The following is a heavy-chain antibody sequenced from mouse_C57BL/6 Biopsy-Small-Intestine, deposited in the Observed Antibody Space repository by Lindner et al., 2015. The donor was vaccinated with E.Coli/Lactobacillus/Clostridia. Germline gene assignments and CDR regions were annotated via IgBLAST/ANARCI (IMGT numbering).Heavy chain of an antibody. V-gene: IGHV1-4*01. J-gene: IGHJ3*01. CDR2: ISARNGNT. D-gene: IGHD1-1*01. Sequence: SVKVSCKASGYTFTIXTMSWVRQAPGQGLEWMGWISARNGNTNYAQKLQGRVTMTTDTSTSTAYMELRSLRSDDTAVYYCARGVFDQGLHYGSRWDDAFDIWGQGTMVTVSS. CDR3: ARGVFDQGLHYGSRWDDAFDI. CDR1: GYTFTIXT.